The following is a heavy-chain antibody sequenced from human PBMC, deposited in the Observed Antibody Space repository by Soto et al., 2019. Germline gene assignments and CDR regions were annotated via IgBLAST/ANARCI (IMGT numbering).Heavy chain of an antibody. CDR2: IGGSGDRT. V-gene: IGHV3-23*01. D-gene: IGHD3-22*01. CDR3: VKDDGGYPSTAPH. Sequence: EVQLLESGGGLVQPGGSLRLSCAASGITISNYPMSWVRQAPGKGLDWVSGIGGSGDRTYYADSAKGRFTISKDISRNSLSMQLDSLGVEDTAVYFCVKDDGGYPSTAPHWAQGTLVTVSS. J-gene: IGHJ4*02. CDR1: GITISNYP.